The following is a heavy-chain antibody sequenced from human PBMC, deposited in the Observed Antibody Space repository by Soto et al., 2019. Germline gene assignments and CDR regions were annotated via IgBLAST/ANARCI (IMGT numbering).Heavy chain of an antibody. D-gene: IGHD2-15*01. J-gene: IGHJ6*03. V-gene: IGHV3-21*01. CDR3: ARDGEDIVVVVAAPPYYYYMDV. CDR2: ISSSSSYI. CDR1: GFTFSSYS. Sequence: GGSLRLSCAASGFTFSSYSMNWVRQAPGKGLEWVSSISSSSSYIYYADSVKGRFTISRDNAKNSLYLQMNSLRAEDTAVYYCARDGEDIVVVVAAPPYYYYMDVWGKGTTVTVSS.